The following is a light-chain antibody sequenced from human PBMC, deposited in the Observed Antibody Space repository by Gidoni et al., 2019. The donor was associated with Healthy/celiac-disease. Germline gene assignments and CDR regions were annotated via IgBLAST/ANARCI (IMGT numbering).Light chain of an antibody. V-gene: IGKV3-20*01. CDR2: GAS. J-gene: IGKJ3*01. CDR1: QSVSSSY. Sequence: EIVLTQSPGTLSLSPGERATLSCRASQSVSSSYLAWYQQKPGQAPRLLIYGASSRATGIPDRFSGSGSGTDFTLTISRLEPEDFAVYYCQQYGSSPSFTCXPXTKVDIK. CDR3: QQYGSSPSFT.